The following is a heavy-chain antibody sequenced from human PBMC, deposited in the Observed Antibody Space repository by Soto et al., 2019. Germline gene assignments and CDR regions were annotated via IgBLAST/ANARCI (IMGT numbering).Heavy chain of an antibody. CDR1: GGSISTGGYY. J-gene: IGHJ4*02. Sequence: PSETLSLTCTVSGGSISTGGYYWSWIRQHPGKGLEWIGYIYYSGRSSYNLSLKGRLTISVDTSKNQFSLKLSSVTAADTAVYYCASTRDFFDYWGQGILVTVSS. CDR2: IYYSGRS. CDR3: ASTRDFFDY. D-gene: IGHD1-1*01. V-gene: IGHV4-31*03.